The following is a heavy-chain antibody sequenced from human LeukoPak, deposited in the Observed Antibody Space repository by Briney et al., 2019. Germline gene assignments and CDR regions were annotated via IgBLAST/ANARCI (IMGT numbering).Heavy chain of an antibody. J-gene: IGHJ4*02. Sequence: GGSLRLSCAASGFTFSSYAMSWVRQTPGKGLEWVSAISGSGGSTYYADSVKGRFTISRDNSKNTLYLQMNSLRAEDTAVYYCAKAIAAAGRSFDYWGQGTLVTVSS. CDR3: AKAIAAAGRSFDY. CDR2: ISGSGGST. CDR1: GFTFSSYA. D-gene: IGHD6-13*01. V-gene: IGHV3-23*01.